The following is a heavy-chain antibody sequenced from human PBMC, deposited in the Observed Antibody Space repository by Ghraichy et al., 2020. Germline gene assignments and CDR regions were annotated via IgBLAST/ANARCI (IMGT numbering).Heavy chain of an antibody. D-gene: IGHD3/OR15-3a*01. CDR1: GFTFSCCA. J-gene: IGHJ6*02. CDR3: AKDLHYWTAMDV. Sequence: GGSLRLSCAVSGFTFSCCAMSWVRHSPAKGLEWVAGVSHTGGDQHYADSVRGRFAISRDNSKNTLSLQMNNLRAEDTAVYYCAKDLHYWTAMDVWGQGTTVTV. V-gene: IGHV3-23*01. CDR2: VSHTGGDQ.